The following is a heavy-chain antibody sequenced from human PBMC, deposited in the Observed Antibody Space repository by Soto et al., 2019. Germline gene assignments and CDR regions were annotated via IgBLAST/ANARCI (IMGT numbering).Heavy chain of an antibody. CDR1: GGSFSGYY. J-gene: IGHJ3*02. CDR3: ASGWEVTCAFDI. V-gene: IGHV4-34*01. CDR2: INHSGST. Sequence: QVQLQQWGAGLLKPSETLSLTCAVYGGSFSGYYWSWIRHPPRKGLEWIGEINHSGSTNNNPSLSSRVTISVDTSKNQSFLKLSSVTAADTAVYYCASGWEVTCAFDIWGQGTMVTVSS. D-gene: IGHD1-26*01.